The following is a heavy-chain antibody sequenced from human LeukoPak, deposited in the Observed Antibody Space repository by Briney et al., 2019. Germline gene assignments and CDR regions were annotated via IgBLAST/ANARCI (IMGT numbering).Heavy chain of an antibody. V-gene: IGHV3-23*01. J-gene: IGHJ4*02. CDR1: GFTFSSYA. CDR2: ISGSGGST. Sequence: GGSLRLSCAASGFTFSSYAMSWVRQAPGKGLEWVSAISGSGGSTYYADSVKGRFTISRDNSKNTLYLQMNSLRAEDTAVYYCAKDLGIFGVVIGVDYWGQGTLVTVSS. CDR3: AKDLGIFGVVIGVDY. D-gene: IGHD3-3*01.